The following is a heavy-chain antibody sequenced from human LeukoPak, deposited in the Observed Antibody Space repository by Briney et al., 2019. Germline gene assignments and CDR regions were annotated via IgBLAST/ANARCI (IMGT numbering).Heavy chain of an antibody. V-gene: IGHV3-66*01. CDR3: ARVLDYDSSGYYGDY. Sequence: GGSLRLSCAASGFTVSSNYMSWVRQAPGKGLEWVSVIYSGGSTYYADSVKGRFTISRDNSKNTLYLQMNSLRAEDTAVYYCARVLDYDSSGYYGDYWGQGTLVTVSS. CDR1: GFTVSSNY. J-gene: IGHJ4*02. D-gene: IGHD3-22*01. CDR2: IYSGGST.